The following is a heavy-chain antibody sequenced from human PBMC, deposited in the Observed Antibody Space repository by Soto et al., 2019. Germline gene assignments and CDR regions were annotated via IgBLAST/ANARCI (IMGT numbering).Heavy chain of an antibody. D-gene: IGHD2-15*01. J-gene: IGHJ4*02. Sequence: PSETLSLTCTVSGGSISSYYWSWIRQPPGKGLEWIGYIYYSGSTNYNPSLKSRVTISVDTSKNQFSLKLSSVTAADTAVCYCARIYGGSFDYWGQGTLVTVSS. V-gene: IGHV4-59*08. CDR3: ARIYGGSFDY. CDR2: IYYSGST. CDR1: GGSISSYY.